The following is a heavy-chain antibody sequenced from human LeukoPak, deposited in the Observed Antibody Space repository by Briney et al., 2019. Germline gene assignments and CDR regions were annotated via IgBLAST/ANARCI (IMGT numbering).Heavy chain of an antibody. J-gene: IGHJ3*02. CDR2: INHSGST. D-gene: IGHD3-10*01. CDR3: ARGDYYGVDAFDI. CDR1: GGSFSGYY. V-gene: IGHV4-34*01. Sequence: SETLSLTCAVYGGSFSGYYWSWIRQPPGKGLEWIGEINHSGSTNYNPSLKSRVTISVDTSKNQFSLKLSSVTAADTAVYYCARGDYYGVDAFDIWGQGTMVTVSS.